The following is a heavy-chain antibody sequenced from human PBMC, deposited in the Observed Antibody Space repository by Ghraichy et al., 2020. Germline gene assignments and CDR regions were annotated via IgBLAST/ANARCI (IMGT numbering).Heavy chain of an antibody. J-gene: IGHJ4*01. CDR1: GFSLSTVAMC. Sequence: SGPTLVKPTQSLTLTCTFSGFSLSTVAMCVSWIRQPPGKALEWLALIDWVDDKYYSSSLKTRLTISKDNSKNQVVLTMTNLDPVDTAPYYCARKPRFTHYDYGFDSWGHGIPVTVSS. CDR3: ARKPRFTHYDYGFDS. V-gene: IGHV2-70*01. CDR2: IDWVDDK. D-gene: IGHD3-16*01.